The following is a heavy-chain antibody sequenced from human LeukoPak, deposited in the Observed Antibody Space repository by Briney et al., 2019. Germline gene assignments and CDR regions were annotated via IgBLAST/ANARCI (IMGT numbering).Heavy chain of an antibody. CDR2: ISSNGGST. CDR3: ARDKGPMGAMGWYFDY. D-gene: IGHD1-26*01. V-gene: IGHV3-64*01. J-gene: IGHJ4*02. CDR1: GFTFSSYA. Sequence: GGSLRLSCAASGFTFSSYAMHWVRQAPGKGLEYVSAISSNGGSTYYANSVKGRFTISRDNSKNTLYLQMGSLRAEDMAVYYCARDKGPMGAMGWYFDYWGQGTLVTVSS.